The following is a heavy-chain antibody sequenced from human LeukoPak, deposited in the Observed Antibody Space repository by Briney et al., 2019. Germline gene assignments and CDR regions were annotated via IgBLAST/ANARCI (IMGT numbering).Heavy chain of an antibody. D-gene: IGHD6-13*01. CDR1: GFTFSDYA. CDR3: AKDVSVSWVFDS. CDR2: VTGSGGNT. J-gene: IGHJ4*02. Sequence: PGGFLRLSCAASGFTFSDYAMSWVRQAPGKGLEWVSAVTGSGGNTYYADSVKGRFTISKDTSKNTLYLQMNSLRGEDTAVYYCAKDVSVSWVFDSWGQGSLVTVSS. V-gene: IGHV3-23*01.